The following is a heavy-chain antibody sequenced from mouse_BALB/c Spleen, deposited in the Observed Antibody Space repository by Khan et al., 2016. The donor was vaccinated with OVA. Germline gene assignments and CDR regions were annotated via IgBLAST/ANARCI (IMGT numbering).Heavy chain of an antibody. CDR1: GYTFTNYW. D-gene: IGHD2-4*01. J-gene: IGHJ3*01. V-gene: IGHV1-74*01. Sequence: QIQLVQSGPDLVRPGASVKMSCKASGYTFTNYWIHWVKQRPGQGLEWIGMIDPSSGETILNKKFNDKATLNVDKSSNTAYMQLSSQTSEDSAVXSCARHDYGGFTYWGQGTLVTVSA. CDR2: IDPSSGET. CDR3: ARHDYGGFTY.